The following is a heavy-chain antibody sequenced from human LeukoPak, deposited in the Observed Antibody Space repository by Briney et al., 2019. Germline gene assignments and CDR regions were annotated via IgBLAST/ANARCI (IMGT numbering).Heavy chain of an antibody. D-gene: IGHD6-13*01. J-gene: IGHJ5*02. V-gene: IGHV4-59*01. CDR1: GGSISSYY. CDR3: ARGVAAAVGWFVP. CDR2: IYYSGST. Sequence: SETLSLTCTVSGGSISSYYWTWIRQPPGKGLEWIGYIYYSGSTNYNPSLKSRVTISIDTSKNQFSLKLSSVTAADTAVYYCARGVAAAVGWFVPWGQGTLVTVSS.